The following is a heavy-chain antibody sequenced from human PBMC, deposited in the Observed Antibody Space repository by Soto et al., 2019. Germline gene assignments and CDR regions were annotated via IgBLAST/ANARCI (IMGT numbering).Heavy chain of an antibody. CDR1: GYSFTSYW. CDR2: IYPGDSDT. Sequence: PGESLKISCKGSGYSFTSYWIGWVRQMPGKGLEWMGIIYPGDSDTRYSPSFQGQVTISADKSIGTAYLQWSSLKASDTAMYYCARHRAVTTIFDAFDIWGQGTMVTVSS. J-gene: IGHJ3*02. D-gene: IGHD4-17*01. CDR3: ARHRAVTTIFDAFDI. V-gene: IGHV5-51*01.